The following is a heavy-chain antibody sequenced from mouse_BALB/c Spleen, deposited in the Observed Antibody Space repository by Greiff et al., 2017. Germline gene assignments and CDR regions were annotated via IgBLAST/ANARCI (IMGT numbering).Heavy chain of an antibody. CDR1: GFSLTSYG. D-gene: IGHD1-1*01. J-gene: IGHJ2*01. CDR2: IWSGGST. Sequence: VKLVESGPGLVQPSQCLSISCTASGFSLTSYGVHWVRQSPGKGLEWLGVIWSGGSTDYNAAFISRLSIIKDNSKSQVFFKMNSLQADDAAIYYCARDEGWYGSSLDYWGQGTTLTVSS. CDR3: ARDEGWYGSSLDY. V-gene: IGHV2-4-1*01.